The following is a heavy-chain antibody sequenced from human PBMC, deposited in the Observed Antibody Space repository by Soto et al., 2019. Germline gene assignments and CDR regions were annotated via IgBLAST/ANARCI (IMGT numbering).Heavy chain of an antibody. CDR1: GFTFSNYA. D-gene: IGHD2-15*01. V-gene: IGHV3-23*01. CDR2: ISGSGSST. CDR3: XRRSPSWAFDI. Sequence: EVQLLESGGGLVQPGGSLRLSCAASGFTFSNYAMNWVRQAPGKGLEWVSVISGSGSSTYYADSVKGRFSISRDHXXXXXXXXXXXXXXXXXXXXXCXRRSPSWAFDIWGQGTMVTVSS. J-gene: IGHJ3*02.